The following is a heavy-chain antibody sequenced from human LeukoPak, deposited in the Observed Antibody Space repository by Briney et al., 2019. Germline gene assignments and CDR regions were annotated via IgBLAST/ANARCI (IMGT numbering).Heavy chain of an antibody. V-gene: IGHV4-38-2*02. CDR3: AREKKSCTSSTCYGIDY. J-gene: IGHJ4*02. CDR2: LYHRGST. Sequence: SETLSLTRAVSGYSISSGYYWGWIRQPPGKGLEWIGSLYHRGSTSYNPSLESRITISADTSRNQFSLKLTSVTAADTAVYYCAREKKSCTSSTCYGIDYWGQGTLVTVSS. D-gene: IGHD2-2*01. CDR1: GYSISSGYY.